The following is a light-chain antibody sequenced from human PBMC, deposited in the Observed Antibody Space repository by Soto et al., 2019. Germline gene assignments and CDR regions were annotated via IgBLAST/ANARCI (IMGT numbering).Light chain of an antibody. CDR3: RQSYSTRGT. CDR1: QSIGSY. J-gene: IGKJ4*01. V-gene: IGKV1-39*01. Sequence: DIQMAQSPSSLSASVGDTVTITFRTSQSIGSYLNWYRQKPGEAPNLLIYTTSSLQSGVPSRFSGSGFGTDFTLTITSLQPEDFGTYYCRQSYSTRGTFGGGTKVDIK. CDR2: TTS.